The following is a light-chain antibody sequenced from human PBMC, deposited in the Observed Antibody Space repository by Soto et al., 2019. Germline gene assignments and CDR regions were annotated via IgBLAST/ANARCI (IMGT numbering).Light chain of an antibody. CDR3: QQSYSSLYT. CDR2: GAS. V-gene: IGKV1-39*01. CDR1: QIINTY. Sequence: DIQMTQSPSSLSASVGDRVTITCRASQIINTYLNWYQQKPGKPPKLLIFGASILRSGVPSRFSGTGSGTDFTLTINSLQPDDFATYYCQQSYSSLYTFGQGTKLEIK. J-gene: IGKJ2*01.